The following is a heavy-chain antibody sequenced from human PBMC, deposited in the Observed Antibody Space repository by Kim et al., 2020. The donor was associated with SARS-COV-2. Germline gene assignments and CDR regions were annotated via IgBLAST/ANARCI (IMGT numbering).Heavy chain of an antibody. V-gene: IGHV4-34*01. CDR3: ARGPPSSSWYLGYYSYYGMDV. D-gene: IGHD6-13*01. J-gene: IGHJ6*02. CDR1: GGSFSGYY. Sequence: SETLSLTCAVYGGSFSGYYWSWIRQPPGKGLEWIGEINHSGSTNYNPSLKSRVTISVDTSKNQFSLKLSSVTAAGTAVYYCARGPPSSSWYLGYYSYYGMDVWGQGTTLTVSS. CDR2: INHSGST.